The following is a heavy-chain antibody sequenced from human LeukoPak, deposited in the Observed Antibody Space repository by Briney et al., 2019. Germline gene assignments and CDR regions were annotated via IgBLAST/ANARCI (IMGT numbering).Heavy chain of an antibody. V-gene: IGHV1-58*01. Sequence: GASVKVSCKASGFTFTSSAVQWVRQARGQGLEWTGWIVVGSGNTNYAQKFQERVTINRDMSTSTAYMELSSLRSEDTAVYYCATDDVTTGTKTALGYWGQGTLVTVSS. CDR3: ATDDVTTGTKTALGY. CDR1: GFTFTSSA. CDR2: IVVGSGNT. J-gene: IGHJ4*02. D-gene: IGHD1-1*01.